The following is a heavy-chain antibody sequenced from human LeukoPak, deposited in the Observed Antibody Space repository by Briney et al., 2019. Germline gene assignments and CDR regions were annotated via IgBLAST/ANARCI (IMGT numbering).Heavy chain of an antibody. J-gene: IGHJ4*02. D-gene: IGHD6-13*01. Sequence: GGSLRLSCVASGFTFSGYDMHWVRKATGKGLERVSSIDYAGDTYYADSVKGRFTISRENAKNFLYLQMNCLRAGDTAVYYCARERPAAAGKGLDYWGQGTLVIVSS. CDR3: ARERPAAAGKGLDY. V-gene: IGHV3-13*04. CDR1: GFTFSGYD. CDR2: IDYAGDT.